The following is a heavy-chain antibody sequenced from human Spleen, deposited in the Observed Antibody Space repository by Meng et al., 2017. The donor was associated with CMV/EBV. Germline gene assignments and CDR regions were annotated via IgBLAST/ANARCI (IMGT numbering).Heavy chain of an antibody. Sequence: GESLKISCAASGFTFSRYWMHWVRQAPGKGLVWVSRINSDGSSITYADSVKGRFTISRDNAKNTLYMQMNSLRAEDTAVYYCAKDGVHGSGSYYFDYWGQGTLVTVSS. V-gene: IGHV3-74*03. CDR1: GFTFSRYW. CDR2: INSDGSSI. CDR3: AKDGVHGSGSYYFDY. J-gene: IGHJ4*02. D-gene: IGHD3-10*01.